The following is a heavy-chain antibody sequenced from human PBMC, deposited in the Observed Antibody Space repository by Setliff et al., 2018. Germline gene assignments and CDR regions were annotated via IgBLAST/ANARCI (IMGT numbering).Heavy chain of an antibody. CDR2: INVNSGDT. J-gene: IGHJ3*01. V-gene: IGHV1-2*02. Sequence: ASVKVSCKASGYTFTGYYIHWVRQAPGEGLEWMGCINVNSGDTNYAQKFQGRVIVTRDTSSSTAYMELRSLRPDDTAVYYCAGPFDVGPYPRPIDGLDLWGQGTRVTVSS. D-gene: IGHD3-9*01. CDR1: GYTFTGYY. CDR3: AGPFDVGPYPRPIDGLDL.